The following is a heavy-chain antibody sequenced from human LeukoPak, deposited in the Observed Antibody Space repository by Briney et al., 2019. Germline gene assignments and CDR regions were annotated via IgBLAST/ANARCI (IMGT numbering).Heavy chain of an antibody. D-gene: IGHD2-15*01. Sequence: GGSLRLSCAASGFTFSNSAMTWVRQAPGKGLEWVSAISGSGGSTYYAHSVKGRFTISRDNSKNTLYLQMSSLRAEDTAVYYCLRSGGGRASNWGLGTLVTVSS. CDR3: LRSGGGRASN. CDR2: ISGSGGST. J-gene: IGHJ4*02. V-gene: IGHV3-23*01. CDR1: GFTFSNSA.